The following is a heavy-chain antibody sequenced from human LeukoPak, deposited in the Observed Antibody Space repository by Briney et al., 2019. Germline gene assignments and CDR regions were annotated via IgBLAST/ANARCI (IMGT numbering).Heavy chain of an antibody. CDR3: TRGGPPVYYYGSGSLSPAYYYYGMDV. Sequence: GVLRLSCTTSGFTFGDYAMSWFRQAPGKRLEWVGFIRSKAYGGTTEYAASVKGRFTISRDDSKSIAYLQMNSLKTEDTAVYYCTRGGPPVYYYGSGSLSPAYYYYGMDVWGQGTTVTVSS. V-gene: IGHV3-49*03. D-gene: IGHD3-10*01. J-gene: IGHJ6*02. CDR2: IRSKAYGGTT. CDR1: GFTFGDYA.